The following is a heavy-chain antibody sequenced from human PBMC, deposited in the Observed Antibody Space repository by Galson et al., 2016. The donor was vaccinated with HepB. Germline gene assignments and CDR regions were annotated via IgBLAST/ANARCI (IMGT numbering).Heavy chain of an antibody. CDR2: ISGSGGSR. Sequence: SLRLSCAASGFRPSSYVMTWVRQAPGKGLEWVSSISGSGGSRYYADSVKGRLTISRDSSRNTVYLQMNSLKVEDTAVYYCAKGRGGSGSYDFDSWGPGTVVTVSS. V-gene: IGHV3-23*01. CDR1: GFRPSSYV. J-gene: IGHJ4*02. D-gene: IGHD3-10*01. CDR3: AKGRGGSGSYDFDS.